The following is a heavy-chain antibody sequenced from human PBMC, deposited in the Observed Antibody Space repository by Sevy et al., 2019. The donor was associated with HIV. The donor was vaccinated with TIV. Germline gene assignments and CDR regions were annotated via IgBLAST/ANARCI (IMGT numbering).Heavy chain of an antibody. J-gene: IGHJ4*02. CDR3: ARDLPPSATTVAHFDY. CDR2: ISTSSTYT. CDR1: GFTFSDYY. D-gene: IGHD4-17*01. V-gene: IGHV3-11*06. Sequence: GGSLRLSCSASGFTFSDYYMSWIRQAPGKGLEWVSYISTSSTYTNHADSVKGRFTISRDNANNSLYLQMNSLRVEDTAVYYCARDLPPSATTVAHFDYWGRGTLVTVSS.